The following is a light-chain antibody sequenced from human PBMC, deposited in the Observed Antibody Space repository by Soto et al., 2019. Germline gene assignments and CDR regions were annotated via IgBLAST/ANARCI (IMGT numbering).Light chain of an antibody. J-gene: IGLJ2*01. Sequence: QSVLTQPPSASGTPGQRVTISCSGSSSIIGSNAVNWYQQLPGTAPKLLMYSNNQRPSGVPDRFSGSKSGTSASLAISGLQSEDEADYYCTTRDDSLNGHVVFGGGTQLTVL. CDR3: TTRDDSLNGHVV. CDR1: SSIIGSNA. V-gene: IGLV1-44*01. CDR2: SNN.